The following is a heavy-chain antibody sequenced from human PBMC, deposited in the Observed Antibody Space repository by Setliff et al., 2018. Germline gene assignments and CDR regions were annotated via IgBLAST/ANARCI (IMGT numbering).Heavy chain of an antibody. D-gene: IGHD1-26*01. CDR2: ISSYGGST. CDR1: GFSFRSYA. V-gene: IGHV3-64*04. J-gene: IGHJ4*02. Sequence: PWGSLRLSCAASGFSFRSYAMHWVRQAPGKGLEYVSSISSYGGSTYYADAMRGRFTISRDNSKNSLYLQAKGLRAEDTAVYYCVKDGVGPTYTYFFDYWGQGSQVTVSS. CDR3: VKDGVGPTYTYFFDY.